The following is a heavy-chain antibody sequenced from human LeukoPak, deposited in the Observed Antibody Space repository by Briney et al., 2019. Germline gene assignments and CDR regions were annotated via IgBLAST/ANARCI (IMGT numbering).Heavy chain of an antibody. V-gene: IGHV3-74*01. J-gene: IGHJ3*02. CDR2: INSDGSST. D-gene: IGHD6-19*01. CDR3: ARAGRYSVTEDAFDI. Sequence: GGSLRLSCAASGFTFSSYWMHWVRQAPGKGLVWVSRINSDGSSTSYADSVKGRFTISRDNAKNTLYLQMNSLRAEDTAVYYCARAGRYSVTEDAFDIWGQGTMVTVSS. CDR1: GFTFSSYW.